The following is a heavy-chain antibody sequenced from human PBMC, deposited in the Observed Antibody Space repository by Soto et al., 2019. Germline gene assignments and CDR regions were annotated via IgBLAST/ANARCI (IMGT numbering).Heavy chain of an antibody. V-gene: IGHV1-18*01. CDR3: ARLMTCLVGGFNYYQYYIMDG. CDR2: ISAYNGNT. Sequence: AAVQVSCKARGYTFTSYGISWVRQAPGQGLEWMGWISAYNGNTNYAQKLQGRVTMTTNTSTSTAYMEMRSLRSDDTAVYYSARLMTCLVGGFNYYQYYIMDGCG. J-gene: IGHJ6*02. CDR1: GYTFTSYG. D-gene: IGHD3-10*01.